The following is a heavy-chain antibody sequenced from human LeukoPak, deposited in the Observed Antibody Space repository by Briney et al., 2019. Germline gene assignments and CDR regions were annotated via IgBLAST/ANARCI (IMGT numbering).Heavy chain of an antibody. Sequence: ASVKVSCKASGYTFTSYDINWVRQATGQGLEWMGWMNPNSGNTGYAQQFQGRVTMTRNTSISTAYMELSSLRSEDTAVYYCARGLRKTYYYDSSGPWGQGTLVTVSS. CDR1: GYTFTSYD. CDR3: ARGLRKTYYYDSSGP. J-gene: IGHJ5*02. CDR2: MNPNSGNT. D-gene: IGHD3-22*01. V-gene: IGHV1-8*01.